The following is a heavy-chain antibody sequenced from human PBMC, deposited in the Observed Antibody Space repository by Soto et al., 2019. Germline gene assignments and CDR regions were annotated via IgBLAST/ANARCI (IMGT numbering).Heavy chain of an antibody. D-gene: IGHD3-22*01. CDR3: VNEPDSSTCPCRDV. V-gene: IGHV1-18*01. Sequence: QVHLVQSGAEVKKPGASVNVSCKTSGYTFTRNGISWLRQAPGQGLEWMGWISPNGGNIKYAQKLQDRVIMTTDTSKSTDYRGVNSLKYDDTAVYYCVNEPDSSTCPCRDVWGPGTTVTVSS. CDR1: GYTFTRNG. CDR2: ISPNGGNI. J-gene: IGHJ6*02.